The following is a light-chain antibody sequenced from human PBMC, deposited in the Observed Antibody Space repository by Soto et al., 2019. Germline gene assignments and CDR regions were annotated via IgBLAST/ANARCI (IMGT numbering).Light chain of an antibody. CDR3: QQSSRSPWT. CDR2: AAS. Sequence: DIQMTQSPSSLSASVGDRITITCRASQMITTYLNWYQQKPGKPPKLLVYAASNLHSGVPSRFSGSGSGTDFALTISGLQPEDFVTYYCQQSSRSPWTFGQGTTVEIK. J-gene: IGKJ1*01. V-gene: IGKV1-39*01. CDR1: QMITTY.